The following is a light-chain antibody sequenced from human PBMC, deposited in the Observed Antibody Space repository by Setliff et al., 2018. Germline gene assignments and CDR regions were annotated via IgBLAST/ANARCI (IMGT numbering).Light chain of an antibody. CDR1: SSNIGNNY. CDR3: ATWDSSLSVGV. Sequence: QSVLTQPPSVSAAPRQKVTISCSGSSSNIGNNYVFWYQQVPDTAPKLLIYDNNKRPSGIPDRFSGSKSGTAATLGITGLQTGDEADYYCATWDSSLSVGVFGTGTKVTVL. V-gene: IGLV1-51*01. CDR2: DNN. J-gene: IGLJ1*01.